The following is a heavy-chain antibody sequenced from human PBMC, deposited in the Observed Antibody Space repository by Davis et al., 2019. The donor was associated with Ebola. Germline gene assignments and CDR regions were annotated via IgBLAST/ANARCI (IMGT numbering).Heavy chain of an antibody. D-gene: IGHD2/OR15-2a*01. J-gene: IGHJ5*02. CDR1: GGPISSHF. CDR2: IYYSGSP. V-gene: IGHV4-59*11. CDR3: ARGEEYSMSSPIYFQS. Sequence: PGGSLRLSCTVSGGPISSHFWNWIRQSPGKGLEWIGYIYYSGSPNYSSSLKGRVAISADTSRNQFSLTLTSVTAADTAVYYCARGEEYSMSSPIYFQSWGPGTLVRVSS.